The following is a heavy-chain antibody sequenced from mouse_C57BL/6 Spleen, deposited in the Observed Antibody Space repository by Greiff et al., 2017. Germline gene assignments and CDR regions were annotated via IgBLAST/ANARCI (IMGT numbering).Heavy chain of an antibody. CDR3: ARCTTVVATDYAMDY. CDR1: GYAFSSSW. Sequence: VQLQQSGPELVKPGASVKISCKASGYAFSSSWMNWVKQRPGKGLEWIGRIYPGDGDTNYNGKFKGKATLTADKSSSTAYMQLSSLTSEDSAVYFCARCTTVVATDYAMDYWGQGTSVTVSS. D-gene: IGHD1-1*01. V-gene: IGHV1-82*01. J-gene: IGHJ4*01. CDR2: IYPGDGDT.